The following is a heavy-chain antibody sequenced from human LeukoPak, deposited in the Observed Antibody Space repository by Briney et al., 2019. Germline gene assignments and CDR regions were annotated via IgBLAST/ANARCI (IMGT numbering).Heavy chain of an antibody. D-gene: IGHD3-10*01. V-gene: IGHV3-23*01. Sequence: GGSLRLSCAASGFTFSSYAMSWVRQAPGKGLEWVSAISGSGGSTYYADSVKGRFTISRDNSKNTLYLQMNSLRAEDTAVYYCAKGLRVRGVRYYFDYWGQGTLVTVSS. J-gene: IGHJ4*02. CDR2: ISGSGGST. CDR1: GFTFSSYA. CDR3: AKGLRVRGVRYYFDY.